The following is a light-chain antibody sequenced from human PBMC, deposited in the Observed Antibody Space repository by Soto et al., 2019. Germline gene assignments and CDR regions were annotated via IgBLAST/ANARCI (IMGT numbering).Light chain of an antibody. J-gene: IGKJ1*01. CDR3: QQYNSYQWT. V-gene: IGKV1-17*01. Sequence: MQMTHSPSSRSAAVGERVTIACRASQGIRNDLGWYQQKPGKAPKLLIYAASSLQSGVPSRFSGSGSGTEFTLTISSLQPDDFATYYCQQYNSYQWTFGQGTKVDIK. CDR1: QGIRND. CDR2: AAS.